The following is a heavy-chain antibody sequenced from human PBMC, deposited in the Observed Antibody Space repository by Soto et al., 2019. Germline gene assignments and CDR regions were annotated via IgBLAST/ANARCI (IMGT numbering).Heavy chain of an antibody. CDR2: IYYIGTT. V-gene: IGHV4-30-4*01. Sequence: QVQLQESGPGLVKPSQTLSLTCTVSGDSMGSGDYYWTWIRQPPGKGLEWIGYIYYIGTTIYNPSLESRKNISIDTAKILFSLTVTSVTAADTAVYYCSRGSTYYGFLTWGQGTLVTASS. D-gene: IGHD3-10*01. J-gene: IGHJ5*02. CDR1: GDSMGSGDYY. CDR3: SRGSTYYGFLT.